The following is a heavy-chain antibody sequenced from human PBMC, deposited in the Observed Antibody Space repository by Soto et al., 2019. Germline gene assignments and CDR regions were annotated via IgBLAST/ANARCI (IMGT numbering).Heavy chain of an antibody. J-gene: IGHJ4*02. CDR1: GVSVSDYH. Sequence: SETLSLTCSVSGVSVSDYHWTWIRLTPKKELQWIGFIHYNGRTDSSPSLKSRVTISLDMSKNHVSLILKSVNIADSAIYYCAGDCYLSYWGQGTLVTVSS. CDR3: AGDCYLSY. D-gene: IGHD2-21*02. CDR2: IHYNGRT. V-gene: IGHV4-59*02.